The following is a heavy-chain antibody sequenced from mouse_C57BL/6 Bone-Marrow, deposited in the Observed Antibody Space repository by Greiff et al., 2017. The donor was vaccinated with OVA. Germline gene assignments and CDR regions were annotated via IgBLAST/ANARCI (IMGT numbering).Heavy chain of an antibody. CDR2: IHPNSGST. CDR1: GYTFTSYW. D-gene: IGHD3-3*01. J-gene: IGHJ1*03. CDR3: AREQLGGYFDV. Sequence: VQLQQPGAELVKPGASVKLSCKASGYTFTSYWMHWVKQRPGQGLEWIGMIHPNSGSTNYNEKFKSKATLTVDKPSSTAYMQLSSLTSEDSAVYYCAREQLGGYFDVWGTGTTVTVSS. V-gene: IGHV1-64*01.